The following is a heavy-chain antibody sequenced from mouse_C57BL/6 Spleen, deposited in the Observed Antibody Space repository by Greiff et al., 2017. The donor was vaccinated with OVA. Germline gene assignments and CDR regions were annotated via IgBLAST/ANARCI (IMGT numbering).Heavy chain of an antibody. D-gene: IGHD2-4*01. CDR1: GYTFTSYW. CDR3: RLRRDYYAMDY. J-gene: IGHJ4*01. Sequence: QVQLQQPGAELVRPGSSVKLSCKASGYTFTSYWMHWVKQRPGQGLEWIGNIYPSDGGTNYNQKFKGKATLTVDKSSSTAYMQLSSLTSEDSAVYYCRLRRDYYAMDYWGQGTSVTVSS. CDR2: IYPSDGGT. V-gene: IGHV1-61*01.